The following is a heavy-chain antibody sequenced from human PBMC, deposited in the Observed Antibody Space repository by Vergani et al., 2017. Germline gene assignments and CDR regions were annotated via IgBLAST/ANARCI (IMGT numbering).Heavy chain of an antibody. J-gene: IGHJ1*01. V-gene: IGHV3-30-3*01. CDR3: ARDGNYGSGSYYTEYFQH. Sequence: VQLVESGGGVVQPGRSLRLSCAASGFTFSSYAMHWVRQAPGKGLEWVAVISYDGSNKYYADSVKGRFTISRDNSKNTLYLQMNSLRAEDTAVYYCARDGNYGSGSYYTEYFQHWGQGTLVTVSS. D-gene: IGHD3-10*01. CDR1: GFTFSSYA. CDR2: ISYDGSNK.